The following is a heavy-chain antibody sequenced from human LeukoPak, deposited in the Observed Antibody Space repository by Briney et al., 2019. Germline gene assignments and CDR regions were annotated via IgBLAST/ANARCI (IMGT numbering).Heavy chain of an antibody. V-gene: IGHV3-33*01. CDR1: GFTFSSYG. CDR2: IWYDGSNK. Sequence: PGGSLRLSCAASGFTFSSYGTHWVRQAPGKGLEWVAVIWYDGSNKYYADSVKGRFTISRDNSKNTLYLQMNSLRAEDTAVYYCASQYSSGWYGFDYWGQGTLVTVSS. J-gene: IGHJ4*02. D-gene: IGHD6-19*01. CDR3: ASQYSSGWYGFDY.